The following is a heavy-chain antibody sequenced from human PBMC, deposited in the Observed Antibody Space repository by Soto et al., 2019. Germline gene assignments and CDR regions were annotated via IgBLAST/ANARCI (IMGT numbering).Heavy chain of an antibody. CDR1: GYSSTSYW. J-gene: IGHJ6*02. CDR2: IDPSDSYT. V-gene: IGHV5-10-1*01. CDR3: AIRPRYSSSWSGMAV. D-gene: IGHD6-13*01. Sequence: PGEPLQVSSKGSGYSSTSYWISWVRQMPWKGLEWMGRIDPSDSYTSYSPSFQGHVTISADKSISTAYLQWSSLKASDTAMYYCAIRPRYSSSWSGMAVWGQGTTVTVSS.